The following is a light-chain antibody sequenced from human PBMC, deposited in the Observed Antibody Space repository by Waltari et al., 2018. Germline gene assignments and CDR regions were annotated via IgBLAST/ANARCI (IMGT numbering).Light chain of an antibody. V-gene: IGLV2-23*02. Sequence: QSALTQPASMSGSPGHSVTISCTGTSDDVGGYNLVSWYQQHPGKAPKLIIFEVTKRTSGVSNRFSGSRSGNTASLTLSGLQPEDEAAYYCCSYAGTDSWVFGGGTKVTVL. CDR1: SDDVGGYNL. CDR3: CSYAGTDSWV. J-gene: IGLJ3*02. CDR2: EVT.